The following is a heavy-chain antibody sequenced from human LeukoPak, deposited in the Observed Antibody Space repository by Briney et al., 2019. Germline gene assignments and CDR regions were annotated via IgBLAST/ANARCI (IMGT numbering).Heavy chain of an antibody. J-gene: IGHJ4*02. CDR3: ARGLYSSSP. CDR1: GFTFSNYX. D-gene: IGHD6-6*01. Sequence: PGGSXXLSXAXXGFTFSNYXMNWVRQAPGKGLEWVSAISGSGGSTYYADSVKGRFTISRDNSKNTLYLQMNSLRAEDTAVYYCARGLYSSSPWGQGILVTVSS. V-gene: IGHV3-23*01. CDR2: ISGSGGST.